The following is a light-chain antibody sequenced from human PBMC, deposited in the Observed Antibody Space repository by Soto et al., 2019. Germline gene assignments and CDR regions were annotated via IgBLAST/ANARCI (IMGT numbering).Light chain of an antibody. Sequence: EIVMTQSPATLSVSPGERATLSCRASQSISTNLAWYQHRPGQAPRLLIYGASTRATDIPDRFSGSGSGTEFTLIITSLQSEDCAVYYCQQYSTWPPKYTFGQGTKLEIK. V-gene: IGKV3-15*01. CDR3: QQYSTWPPKYT. CDR2: GAS. CDR1: QSISTN. J-gene: IGKJ2*01.